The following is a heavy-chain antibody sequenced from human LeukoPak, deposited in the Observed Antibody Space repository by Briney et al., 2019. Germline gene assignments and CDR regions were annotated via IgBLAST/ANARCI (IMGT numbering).Heavy chain of an antibody. Sequence: PWGSLRLSCAASGFTFSSYDMNWVRQAPGKGLEWVSAISGSGGSTFSADSVRGRFTISRDNSKNTLYLQMNSLRAEDTAVYYCVKSHSIANCYDYWGQGTLVTVSS. J-gene: IGHJ4*02. CDR3: VKSHSIANCYDY. CDR1: GFTFSSYD. D-gene: IGHD2/OR15-2a*01. V-gene: IGHV3-23*01. CDR2: ISGSGGST.